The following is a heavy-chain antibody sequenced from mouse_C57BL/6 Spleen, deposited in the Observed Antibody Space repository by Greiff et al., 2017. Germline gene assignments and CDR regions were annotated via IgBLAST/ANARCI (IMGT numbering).Heavy chain of an antibody. V-gene: IGHV1-69*01. CDR1: GYTFTSYW. Sequence: QVQLQQPGAELVMPGASVKLSCKASGYTFTSYWMHWVKQRPGQGLEWIGEIDPSDSYTNYNQKFKGKSTLTVDKSSSTAYMQLSSLTSEDSAVYYCARRKGYYGSSPGAMDYWGQGTSVTVSS. J-gene: IGHJ4*01. CDR2: IDPSDSYT. D-gene: IGHD1-1*01. CDR3: ARRKGYYGSSPGAMDY.